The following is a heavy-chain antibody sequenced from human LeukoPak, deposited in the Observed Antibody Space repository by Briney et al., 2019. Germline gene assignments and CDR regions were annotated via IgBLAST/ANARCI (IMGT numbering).Heavy chain of an antibody. D-gene: IGHD6-19*01. CDR2: INPNDGGT. Sequence: ASVEVSCKASGYTLTAYFIHWVRQAPGQGLEWMGRINPNDGGTDYAQKFQGRVTMTWDTSISTAYMELTSLRSDDTAVYHCARTYSGWSPFDYWGQGTLVTVSS. CDR3: ARTYSGWSPFDY. V-gene: IGHV1-2*06. CDR1: GYTLTAYF. J-gene: IGHJ4*02.